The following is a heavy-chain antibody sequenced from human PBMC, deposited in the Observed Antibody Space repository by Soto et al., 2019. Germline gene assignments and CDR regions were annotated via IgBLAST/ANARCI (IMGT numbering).Heavy chain of an antibody. V-gene: IGHV4-38-2*02. D-gene: IGHD3-10*01. J-gene: IGHJ4*02. CDR2: IYHSVST. CDR3: KRKAYYASESINLFDS. Sequence: PSETLSLTCTVSVYSINSDDYWGWIRQPPGKGLEWIASIYHSVSTFYNPSLRSRVTISIDTSKNQFSLRLTAVTAADTAMYSYKRKAYYASESINLFDSYAQVNLFTDSS. CDR1: VYSINSDDY.